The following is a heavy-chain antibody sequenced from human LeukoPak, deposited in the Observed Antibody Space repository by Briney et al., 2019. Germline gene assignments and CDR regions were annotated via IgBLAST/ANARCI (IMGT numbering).Heavy chain of an antibody. CDR1: GFTFSSYA. J-gene: IGHJ3*02. V-gene: IGHV3-23*01. CDR2: ITGSGSNT. Sequence: PGGSLRLSCAASGFTFSSYAMSWVRQAPGKGLEWVSAITGSGSNTYYADSVKGRFTISRDNSKNTLYLQMNSLRAEDTAVFYCANWNSGSLEAFDIWGQGTMVTVSS. D-gene: IGHD1-26*01. CDR3: ANWNSGSLEAFDI.